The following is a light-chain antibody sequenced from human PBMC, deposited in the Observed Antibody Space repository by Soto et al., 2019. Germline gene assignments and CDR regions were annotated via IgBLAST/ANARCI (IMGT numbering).Light chain of an antibody. J-gene: IGLJ2*01. CDR1: SSNIGAGYD. CDR3: QSYDSSHVV. CDR2: ANN. V-gene: IGLV1-40*01. Sequence: QSALTQPPSVSGAPGQRVTISCTGSSSNIGAGYDVHWYQQLPGTAPKLLIYANNNRPSGVPDRFSGSKSGTSASLAITGLQAEDEADYYCQSYDSSHVVFGGGTKLTVL.